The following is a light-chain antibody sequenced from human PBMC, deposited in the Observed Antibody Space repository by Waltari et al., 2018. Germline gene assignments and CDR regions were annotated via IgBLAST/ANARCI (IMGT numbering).Light chain of an antibody. V-gene: IGKV3-20*01. J-gene: IGKJ4*01. CDR2: DAS. Sequence: EIVLTQSPGTLSLSPGERVTLSCRASQSVIRSYLAWYQQKPGQAPRLLIYDASNRATGIPDRFSGSGSGTDFTLTISRLEPEDFAVYYCQQYGGSPLTFGGGTKVEIK. CDR3: QQYGGSPLT. CDR1: QSVIRSY.